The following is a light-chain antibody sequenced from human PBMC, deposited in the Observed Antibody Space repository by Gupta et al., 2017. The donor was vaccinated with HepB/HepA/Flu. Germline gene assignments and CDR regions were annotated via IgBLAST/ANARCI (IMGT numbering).Light chain of an antibody. J-gene: IGLJ1*01. Sequence: QSVLTQPASVSGSLGQAITVSCPGTSSDIGGYNFVSWYRQLPGTAPKIVIFDVNNRPSGVSDRFSGSKSGNTASLTISGLQAEDEADYYCSSYKGGDTVFVFGTGTTVTV. CDR2: DVN. V-gene: IGLV2-14*03. CDR3: SSYKGGDTVFV. CDR1: SSDIGGYNF.